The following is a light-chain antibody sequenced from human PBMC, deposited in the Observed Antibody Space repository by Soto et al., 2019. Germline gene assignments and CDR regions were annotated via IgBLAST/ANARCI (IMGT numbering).Light chain of an antibody. CDR2: AAS. Sequence: DIQMPQSPSSLSAYVGDRVTITCRASQSISSYLNWYQQKPGKAPKLLIYAASSLQSGVPSRFSGSGSGTDFTLTISSLQPEDFATYYCQQSYSTPLTFGGGTKVELK. V-gene: IGKV1-39*01. CDR3: QQSYSTPLT. CDR1: QSISSY. J-gene: IGKJ4*01.